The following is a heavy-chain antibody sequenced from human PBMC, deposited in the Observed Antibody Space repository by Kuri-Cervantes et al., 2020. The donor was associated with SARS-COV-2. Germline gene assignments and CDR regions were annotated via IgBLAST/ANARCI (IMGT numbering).Heavy chain of an antibody. CDR1: GYTFSSRG. V-gene: IGHV1-18*01. CDR3: ARQGTTYLDS. CDR2: ISTYNGNA. J-gene: IGHJ4*02. D-gene: IGHD1-14*01. Sequence: ASVKVSCKASGYTFSSRGFTWVRQVPGQGLEWVGYISTYNGNANYAQNFQGRVTMTTDTPTKTGHMELRRLQPDDTAIYYCARQGTTYLDSWGQGTPVTVSS.